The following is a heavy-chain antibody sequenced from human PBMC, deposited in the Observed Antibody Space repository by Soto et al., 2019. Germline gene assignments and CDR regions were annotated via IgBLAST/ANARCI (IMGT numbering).Heavy chain of an antibody. CDR1: GFTXXXYY. J-gene: IGHJ4*02. V-gene: IGHV3-11*01. Sequence: QVQLVESGGGLVKPGGSLRLSCAASGFTXXXYYMSWIRQAPGKGLEWVSYISSSGSTIYYADSVKGRFTISRDNAKNSLYLQMNSLRAEDTAVYYCASPSFPVTTIYDYWGQGTLVTVSS. D-gene: IGHD4-17*01. CDR3: ASPSFPVTTIYDY. CDR2: ISSSGSTI.